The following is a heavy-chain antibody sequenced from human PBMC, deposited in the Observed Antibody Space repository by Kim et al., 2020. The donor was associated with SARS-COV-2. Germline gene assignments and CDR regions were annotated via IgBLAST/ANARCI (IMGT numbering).Heavy chain of an antibody. J-gene: IGHJ4*02. Sequence: AVSVKSRITIHPDTSTNQFSLQLNSVTPEVTAVYYCARDRLAARPDYFDYWGQGTLVTVSS. CDR3: ARDRLAARPDYFDY. V-gene: IGHV6-1*01. D-gene: IGHD6-6*01.